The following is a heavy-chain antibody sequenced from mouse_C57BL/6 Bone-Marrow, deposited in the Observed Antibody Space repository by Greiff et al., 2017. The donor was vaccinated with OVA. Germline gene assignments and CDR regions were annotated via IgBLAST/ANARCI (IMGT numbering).Heavy chain of an antibody. CDR3: TSYYYGSSWFAD. D-gene: IGHD1-1*01. CDR1: GFNITDYY. J-gene: IGHJ3*01. CDR2: IDPEDGDT. Sequence: VQLQQSGAELVRPGASVKLSCTASGFNITDYYMHWVKQRPEQGLEWIGRIDPEDGDTEYAPKFQGKATMTADTSSNPAYLQLSSLTSEDTAVYYCTSYYYGSSWFADWGQGTLVTVSA. V-gene: IGHV14-1*01.